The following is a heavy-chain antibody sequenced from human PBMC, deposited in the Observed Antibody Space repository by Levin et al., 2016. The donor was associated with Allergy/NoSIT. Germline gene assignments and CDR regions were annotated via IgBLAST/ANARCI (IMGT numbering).Heavy chain of an antibody. CDR3: ATLGAKDFDH. Sequence: ASVKVSCKTSGYIFIDYWIHWVRQAPGQGLEFMGWINSRTGDTRFAQKFQGRVTMTRDTSISTAYIGLSRLTSDDTAVYYCATLGAKDFDHWGQGTLVTVSS. V-gene: IGHV1-2*02. CDR2: INSRTGDT. J-gene: IGHJ4*02. CDR1: GYIFIDYW. D-gene: IGHD3-16*01.